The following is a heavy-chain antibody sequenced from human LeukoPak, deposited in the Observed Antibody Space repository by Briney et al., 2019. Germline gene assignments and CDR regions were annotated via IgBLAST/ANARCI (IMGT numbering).Heavy chain of an antibody. D-gene: IGHD1-14*01. Sequence: SETLSLTCSVSGGSVRSYYWSWIRRSPGKGLEWIGYIHNSGRTNYNPSLKSRVTGFVDTSKNQVSLRLSSVTAADTAVYYCARHGTISSESYFDYWGQGALVTVSS. J-gene: IGHJ4*02. V-gene: IGHV4-59*08. CDR1: GGSVRSYY. CDR3: ARHGTISSESYFDY. CDR2: IHNSGRT.